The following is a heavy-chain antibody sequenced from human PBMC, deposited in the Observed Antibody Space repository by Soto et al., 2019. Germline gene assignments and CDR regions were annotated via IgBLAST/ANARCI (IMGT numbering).Heavy chain of an antibody. Sequence: SETLSLTCTVSGGSISSSSYYWGWIRQPPGKGLEWIGSIYYSGSTYYNPSLKSRVTISVDTSKNQFSLKLSSVTAADTAVYYCASLASQTWFGELSYNWFDPWGQGTLVTVSS. CDR3: ASLASQTWFGELSYNWFDP. J-gene: IGHJ5*02. V-gene: IGHV4-39*01. CDR1: GGSISSSSYY. D-gene: IGHD3-10*01. CDR2: IYYSGST.